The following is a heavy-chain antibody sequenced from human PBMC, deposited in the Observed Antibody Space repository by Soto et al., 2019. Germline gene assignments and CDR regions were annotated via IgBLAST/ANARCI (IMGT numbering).Heavy chain of an antibody. CDR1: GFTFSSYA. D-gene: IGHD4-17*01. J-gene: IGHJ4*02. CDR3: ATDSSYGGNFDY. V-gene: IGHV3-23*01. Sequence: GGSLRLSCAASGFTFSSYAMSWVRQAPGKGLEWVSAISGSGGSTYYADSVKGRFTISRDNSKNTLYLQMNSLRSEDTAVYYCATDSSYGGNFDYWGQRTLVTVSS. CDR2: ISGSGGST.